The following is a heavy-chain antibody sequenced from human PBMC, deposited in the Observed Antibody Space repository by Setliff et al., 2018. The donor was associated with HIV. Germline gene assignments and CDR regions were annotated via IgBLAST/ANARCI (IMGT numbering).Heavy chain of an antibody. CDR1: SGSVNNYW. D-gene: IGHD6-19*01. CDR2: IYYSGST. J-gene: IGHJ4*02. Sequence: SETLSLTCNVSSGSVNNYWWTWIRQPPGKGLEWIGYIYYSGSTYYNPSLKSRVTISVDTSKNQFSLMLSSVTAADTAVYYCASHSGGWNYYLDYWGQGTLVTVSS. CDR3: ASHSGGWNYYLDY. V-gene: IGHV4-59*02.